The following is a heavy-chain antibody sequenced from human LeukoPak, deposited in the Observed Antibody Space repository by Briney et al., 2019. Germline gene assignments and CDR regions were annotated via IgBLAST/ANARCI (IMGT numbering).Heavy chain of an antibody. CDR2: ISGTGAGT. D-gene: IGHD6-13*01. CDR3: ARKGGLTSSWYYFDY. V-gene: IGHV3-23*01. J-gene: IGHJ4*02. Sequence: GGSLRLSCAASGFAFSNYAMGWVRQAPGKGLEWVSAISGTGAGTYYADSVQGRFTISRDNSEDTLYLQMDRLRAEDSAVYYCARKGGLTSSWYYFDYWGQGTLVTVSS. CDR1: GFAFSNYA.